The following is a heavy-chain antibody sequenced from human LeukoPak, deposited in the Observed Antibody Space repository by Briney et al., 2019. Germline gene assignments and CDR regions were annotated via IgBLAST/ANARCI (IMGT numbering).Heavy chain of an antibody. V-gene: IGHV1-8*03. D-gene: IGHD3-22*01. J-gene: IGHJ4*02. CDR2: MNPNSGNT. CDR1: GYTFTSYD. CDR3: ARLYDSSLYYTRPFDY. Sequence: GASVKVSCKASGYTFTSYDINWVRQATGQGLEWMGWMNPNSGNTGYAQKFQGRVTITRNTSISTAYMELSSLRSEDTAVYYCARLYDSSLYYTRPFDYWGQGTLVTVSS.